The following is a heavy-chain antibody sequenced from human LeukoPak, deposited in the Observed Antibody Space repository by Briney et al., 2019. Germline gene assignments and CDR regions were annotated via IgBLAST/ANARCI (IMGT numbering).Heavy chain of an antibody. CDR3: ARSPPGYSSSWYVRDYYYYYMDV. J-gene: IGHJ6*03. V-gene: IGHV4-39*01. D-gene: IGHD6-13*01. Sequence: SETLSLTCTVSGGFISNYYWGWIRQPPGKGLEWIGSIYYSGSTYYNPSLKSRVTISVDTSKNQFSLKLSSVTAADTAVYYCARSPPGYSSSWYVRDYYYYYMDVWGKGTTVTISS. CDR1: GGFISNYY. CDR2: IYYSGST.